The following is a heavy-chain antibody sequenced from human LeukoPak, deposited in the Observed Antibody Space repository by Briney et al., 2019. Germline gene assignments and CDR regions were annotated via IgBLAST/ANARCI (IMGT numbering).Heavy chain of an antibody. Sequence: PGGSLRLSCAASGLTFSSYAMSWVRRSPGKGLDWVSVISGSGGTTYYADSVKGQFTISRDNSKNTLYLQMNSLRAEDTAVYYCAKVDRGILIGYIDYWGQGTLVTVSS. J-gene: IGHJ4*02. D-gene: IGHD3-9*01. CDR2: ISGSGGTT. V-gene: IGHV3-23*01. CDR3: AKVDRGILIGYIDY. CDR1: GLTFSSYA.